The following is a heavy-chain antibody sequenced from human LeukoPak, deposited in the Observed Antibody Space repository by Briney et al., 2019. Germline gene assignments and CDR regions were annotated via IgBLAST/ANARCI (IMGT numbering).Heavy chain of an antibody. Sequence: SETLSLTCTVSGGSISSYYWSWIRQPAGKGLAWIGRIYSSGSTNYNPSLKSRVTMSVDTSKNQFSLKMTSVTAADTAVYYCARTSISGTYDYWGQGTLVTVSS. J-gene: IGHJ4*02. CDR3: ARTSISGTYDY. CDR2: IYSSGST. V-gene: IGHV4-4*07. CDR1: GGSISSYY. D-gene: IGHD1-26*01.